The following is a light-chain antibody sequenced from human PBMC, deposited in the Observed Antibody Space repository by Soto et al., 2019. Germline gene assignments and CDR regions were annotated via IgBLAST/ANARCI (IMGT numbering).Light chain of an antibody. CDR2: DVS. J-gene: IGLJ1*01. V-gene: IGLV2-11*01. Sequence: QSVLTQPRSVSGSPGQSVTISCTGTSSDIGGYNYVSWYQQHPGKAPKLMIYDVSKRPSGVPDRFSGSKSGNTASLTISGLQAEDEADYYCCSYAGSYTFAVFGTGTKVTVL. CDR1: SSDIGGYNY. CDR3: CSYAGSYTFAV.